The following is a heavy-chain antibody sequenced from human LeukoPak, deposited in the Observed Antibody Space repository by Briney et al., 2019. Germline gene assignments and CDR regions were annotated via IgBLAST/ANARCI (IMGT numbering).Heavy chain of an antibody. CDR2: INRDGSTT. Sequence: PGGSLRLSCAASGFTFSSHWMHWVRQAPGKGLVWVSRINRDGSTTTYADSVKGRFTISRDNANNTLYLQMNSLRAEDTAVYYCGRERDSGSYRDDYWGEGTLVSVSS. CDR1: GFTFSSHW. CDR3: GRERDSGSYRDDY. J-gene: IGHJ4*02. D-gene: IGHD1-26*01. V-gene: IGHV3-74*01.